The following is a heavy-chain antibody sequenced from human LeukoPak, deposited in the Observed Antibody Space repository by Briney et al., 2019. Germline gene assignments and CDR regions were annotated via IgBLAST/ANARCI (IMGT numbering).Heavy chain of an antibody. CDR3: AKLIAAAGDY. Sequence: GGPLRLSCAASGFTFSTYAMSWVRQAPGKGLEWVSAISGSSSNTYYADSVKGRFTISRDNSQNTLYLQMNSLRAEDTAVYYCAKLIAAAGDYWGQGTLVTVSS. D-gene: IGHD6-13*01. V-gene: IGHV3-23*01. CDR1: GFTFSTYA. CDR2: ISGSSSNT. J-gene: IGHJ4*02.